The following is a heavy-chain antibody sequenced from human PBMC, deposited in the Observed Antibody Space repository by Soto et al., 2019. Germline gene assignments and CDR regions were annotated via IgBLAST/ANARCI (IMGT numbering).Heavy chain of an antibody. CDR3: AGEGELPQYY. Sequence: QLQLQESGSGLLEPSQTLSLTCAVSGGSISRGGYSWSWIPQPPVKGLERIGYIYHSGSTYYNPSLKSRVTTSVDRSKQQFSLRLSSVTGAGTAVYFRAGEGELPQYYWSQATLVTVSS. CDR2: IYHSGST. CDR1: GGSISRGGYS. J-gene: IGHJ4*02. D-gene: IGHD1-26*01. V-gene: IGHV4-30-2*01.